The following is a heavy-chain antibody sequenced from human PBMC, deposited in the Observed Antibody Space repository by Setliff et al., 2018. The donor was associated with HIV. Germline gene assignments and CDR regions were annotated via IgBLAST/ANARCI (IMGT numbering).Heavy chain of an antibody. CDR2: IIPILGIA. Sequence: GASVKVSCKASGGTFSSYAINWVRQAPGQGLEWMGGIIPILGIANYAQKFQGRVTISGDTSKNQFFLNLTSVTAADTAVYYCARGVPLLPPRNWGQGALVTVSS. CDR3: ARGVPLLPPRN. V-gene: IGHV1-69*10. D-gene: IGHD1-26*01. CDR1: GGTFSSYA. J-gene: IGHJ4*02.